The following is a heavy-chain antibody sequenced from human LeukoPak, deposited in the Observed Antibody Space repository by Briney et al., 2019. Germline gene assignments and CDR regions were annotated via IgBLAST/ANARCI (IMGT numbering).Heavy chain of an antibody. CDR1: GFTVNSNY. J-gene: IGHJ4*02. Sequence: GGALRLSCAASGFTVNSNYMSWVRQAPGKGLEWICLIRKKAYGETKEYAASVRGRFTISRDDANSIAYLQMDSLKAEDTGLYYCVRGMHDYGDANYYFDQWGQGTPVTVSS. V-gene: IGHV3-71*01. CDR3: VRGMHDYGDANYYFDQ. D-gene: IGHD4-17*01. CDR2: IRKKAYGETK.